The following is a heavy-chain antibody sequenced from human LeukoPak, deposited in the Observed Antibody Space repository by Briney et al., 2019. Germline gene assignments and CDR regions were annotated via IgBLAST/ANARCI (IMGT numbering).Heavy chain of an antibody. CDR2: ISYDGSNK. J-gene: IGHJ6*02. Sequence: GGSLRLSCAASGFTFSSYGMHWVRQAPGKGLEWVAVISYDGSNKYYADSVKGRFTISRDNSKNTLYLQMNSLKAEDTAVYYCAREVVTMVRGVTSSYYYGMDVWGQGTRSPSP. D-gene: IGHD3-10*01. V-gene: IGHV3-30*03. CDR1: GFTFSSYG. CDR3: AREVVTMVRGVTSSYYYGMDV.